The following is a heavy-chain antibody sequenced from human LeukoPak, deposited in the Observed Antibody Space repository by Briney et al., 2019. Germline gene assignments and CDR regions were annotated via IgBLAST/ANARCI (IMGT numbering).Heavy chain of an antibody. V-gene: IGHV1-18*01. CDR2: ISGYNGHT. D-gene: IGHD3-22*01. CDR3: ARGSTARYYYDSSGYYRGAFDY. J-gene: IGHJ4*02. Sequence: GASVKVSCKASGYTFTNYGISWVRQAPGQGLEWMGWISGYNGHTNYAQKLQGRVTMTTDTSTGTAYMELRSLRSDDTAVYYCARGSTARYYYDSSGYYRGAFDYWGQGTLVTVSS. CDR1: GYTFTNYG.